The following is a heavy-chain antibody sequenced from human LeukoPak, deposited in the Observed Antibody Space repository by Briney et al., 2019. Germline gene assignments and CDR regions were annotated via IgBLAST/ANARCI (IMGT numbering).Heavy chain of an antibody. CDR2: INHSGST. V-gene: IGHV4-34*01. J-gene: IGHJ4*02. Sequence: PSETLSLTCTVSGGSISSHYWSWIRQPPGKGLEWIGEINHSGSTNYNPSLKSRVTISVDTSKNQFSLRLSSVTAADTAVYYCATRDSWGQGTLVTVSS. CDR1: GGSISSHY. CDR3: ATRDS.